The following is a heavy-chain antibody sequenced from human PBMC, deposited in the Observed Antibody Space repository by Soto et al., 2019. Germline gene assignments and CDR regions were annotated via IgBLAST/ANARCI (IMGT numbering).Heavy chain of an antibody. CDR1: GFTFSYHA. D-gene: IGHD1-1*01. CDR3: ARGTTTSAFSAMDV. CDR2: ISYDGDNK. J-gene: IGHJ6*02. Sequence: QVQLVESGGGVVQPGRSLRLSCAASGFTFSYHALNWVRQAPGKGLEGVAVISYDGDNKYIAESVKGRFTISRDNSKNTVSLQMNSLRAEDTVMYFCARGTTTSAFSAMDVWGQGTTVTVSS. V-gene: IGHV3-30-3*01.